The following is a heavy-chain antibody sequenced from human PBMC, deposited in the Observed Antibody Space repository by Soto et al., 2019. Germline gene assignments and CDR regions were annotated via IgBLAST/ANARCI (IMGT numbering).Heavy chain of an antibody. CDR2: IYYSGST. D-gene: IGHD3-9*01. V-gene: IGHV4-61*01. Sequence: KTSETLSLTCIVSGGSISSGSISSYYWSWIRQPPGKGLEWIGYIYYSGSTNYNPSLKSRVTISVDTSKNQFSLNLSSVTAADTAVYYCAIYDILGKNLFDYWGQGTLVTVSS. CDR1: GGSISSGSISSYY. CDR3: AIYDILGKNLFDY. J-gene: IGHJ4*02.